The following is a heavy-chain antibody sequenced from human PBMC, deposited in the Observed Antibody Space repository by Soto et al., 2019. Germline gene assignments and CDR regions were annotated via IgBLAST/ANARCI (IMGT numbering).Heavy chain of an antibody. J-gene: IGHJ4*02. V-gene: IGHV4-59*01. CDR2: IYYSGST. CDR3: ARSDGRY. Sequence: SETLSLTCAVSGGSLSSYYWSWLRQPPGKGLERIGNIYYSGSTNYNPSLKCRDTKTEDTSKNQFSLKMSSVTAADTAVYYCARSDGRYWGQGTLVTVSS. CDR1: GGSLSSYY.